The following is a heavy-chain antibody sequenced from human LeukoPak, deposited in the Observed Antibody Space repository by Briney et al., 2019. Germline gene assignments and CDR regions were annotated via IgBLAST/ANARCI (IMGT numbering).Heavy chain of an antibody. J-gene: IGHJ4*02. CDR3: AKDEYGDFFDY. D-gene: IGHD4-17*01. CDR1: GFTVSDYY. CDR2: ISSSGSTI. V-gene: IGHV3-11*01. Sequence: GGSLRLSCAASGFTVSDYYMNWIRQAPGKGLEWISFISSSGSTIFYADSVKGRFTISRDNSKNTLYLQMNSLRAEDTAVYYCAKDEYGDFFDYWGQGTLVTVSS.